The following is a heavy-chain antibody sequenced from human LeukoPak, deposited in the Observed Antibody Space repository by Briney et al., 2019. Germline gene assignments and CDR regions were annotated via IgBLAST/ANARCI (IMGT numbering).Heavy chain of an antibody. CDR3: ARARSPSSGYLLRDHNWFDP. J-gene: IGHJ5*02. V-gene: IGHV1-69*05. CDR1: GGTFNSYA. CDR2: IIPIFGTA. D-gene: IGHD3-22*01. Sequence: SVKVSCTASGGTFNSYAISWVRQAPGQGLEWMGGIIPIFGTANHAQKFQGRVTITTDESTSTAYMELSSLRSEDTAVYYCARARSPSSGYLLRDHNWFDPWGQGTLVTVSS.